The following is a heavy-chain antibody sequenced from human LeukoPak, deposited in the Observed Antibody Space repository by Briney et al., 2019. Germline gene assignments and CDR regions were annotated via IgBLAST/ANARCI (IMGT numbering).Heavy chain of an antibody. V-gene: IGHV3-23*01. J-gene: IGHJ4*02. CDR1: GFTFSNYA. Sequence: GGSLRLSCAASGFTFSNYAMSWVRQAPGKGLEWVSAISGSGGSTYYADSVKGRFTISRDNSKNTLYLQMNSLRAEDTAVYYCAKSREWLVLGSIDYWGQGTLVTVSS. D-gene: IGHD6-19*01. CDR2: ISGSGGST. CDR3: AKSREWLVLGSIDY.